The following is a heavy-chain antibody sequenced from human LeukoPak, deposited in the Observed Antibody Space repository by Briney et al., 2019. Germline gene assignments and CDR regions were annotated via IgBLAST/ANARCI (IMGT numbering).Heavy chain of an antibody. V-gene: IGHV4-61*02. D-gene: IGHD3-10*01. J-gene: IGHJ4*02. CDR1: GGSISSGSYY. CDR3: ARITRTRGFFGELLSETFDY. Sequence: SQTLSLTCTVSGGSISSGSYYWSWIRQPAGKGLEWIGRIYTSGSTNYNPSLKSRVTISVDTSKNQFSLKLSSVTAADTAVYYCARITRTRGFFGELLSETFDYWGQGTLVTVSS. CDR2: IYTSGST.